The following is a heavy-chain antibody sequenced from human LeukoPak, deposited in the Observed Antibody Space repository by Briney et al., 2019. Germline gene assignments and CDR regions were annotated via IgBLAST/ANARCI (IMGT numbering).Heavy chain of an antibody. D-gene: IGHD3-22*01. Sequence: GESLKISCKGSGYSFTSYWIGWVRQMPGKGLEWMGIIYPGDSDTRYSPSFQGQVTISADKSISTAYLQWSSLKASDTAMYYCARRGYYYDSSGYLEQSYFDYWGQGTLVTVSS. V-gene: IGHV5-51*01. CDR2: IYPGDSDT. CDR1: GYSFTSYW. J-gene: IGHJ4*02. CDR3: ARRGYYYDSSGYLEQSYFDY.